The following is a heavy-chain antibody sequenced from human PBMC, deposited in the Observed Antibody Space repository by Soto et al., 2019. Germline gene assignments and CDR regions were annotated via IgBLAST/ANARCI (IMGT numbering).Heavy chain of an antibody. CDR1: GFTLSGYA. CDR3: ARRARPDFYYMDV. V-gene: IGHV3-64*01. Sequence: EVQLAESGGGLAQPGGSLRLSCAASGFTLSGYAMDWVRQAPGKGLEYVSGISSNGVGTYYANAVQGRFTISRDNSGNTVYLQMGSLRPEDMAVYYCARRARPDFYYMDVWGKGTTVTVSS. D-gene: IGHD6-6*01. J-gene: IGHJ6*03. CDR2: ISSNGVGT.